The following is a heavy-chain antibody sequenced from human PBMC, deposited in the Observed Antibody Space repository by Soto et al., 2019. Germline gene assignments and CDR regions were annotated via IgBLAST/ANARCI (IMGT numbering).Heavy chain of an antibody. D-gene: IGHD2-15*01. V-gene: IGHV4-31*03. J-gene: IGHJ6*02. Sequence: TLSLTCTVSGGSISSGGYYWSWIRQHPGKGLEWIGYIYYSGSTYYNPSLKSRVTISVDTSKNQFSLKLSSVTAADTAVYYCARDSLVVRGYYYYGMDVWGQGTTVTVSS. CDR2: IYYSGST. CDR1: GGSISSGGYY. CDR3: ARDSLVVRGYYYYGMDV.